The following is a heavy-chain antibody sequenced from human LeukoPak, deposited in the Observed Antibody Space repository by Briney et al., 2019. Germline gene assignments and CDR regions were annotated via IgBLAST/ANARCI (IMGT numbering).Heavy chain of an antibody. CDR1: GGSISSYY. CDR2: IYYSGST. Sequence: SETLSLTCTVSGGSISSYYWSWIRQPPGKGLEWIGYIYYSGSTNYNPSLKSRVTISVDTSKNQFSLKLSSVTAADTAVYYCARHLWQGDYYYYYGMDVWGQGTTVTVSS. D-gene: IGHD3-16*01. CDR3: ARHLWQGDYYYYYGMDV. V-gene: IGHV4-59*08. J-gene: IGHJ6*02.